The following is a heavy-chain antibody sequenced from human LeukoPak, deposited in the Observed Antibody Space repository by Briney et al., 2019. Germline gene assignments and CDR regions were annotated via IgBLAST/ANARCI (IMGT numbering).Heavy chain of an antibody. CDR2: ISYDGSNK. CDR3: ATGEVTMVRGEGYYFDY. Sequence: GESLRLSCAASGFTFSSYGMHWVRQAPGKGLEWVAVISYDGSNKYYADSVKGRFTISKDNSKNTLYLQMNSLRAEDTAVYYCATGEVTMVRGEGYYFDYWGQGTLVTVSS. D-gene: IGHD3-10*01. J-gene: IGHJ4*02. CDR1: GFTFSSYG. V-gene: IGHV3-30*03.